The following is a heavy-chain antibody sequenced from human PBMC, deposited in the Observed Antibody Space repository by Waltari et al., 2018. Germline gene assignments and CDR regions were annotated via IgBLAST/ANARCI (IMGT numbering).Heavy chain of an antibody. Sequence: QVQLVQSGAEVKKPGASVKVSCKASGYTFTSYGIIWVRPAPGQWLTWMGWISAYNCNTNYAQKLQGRVTMTTDTSTSTAYMELRSLRSDDTAVYYCARDIVVVVAATCGYWGQGTLVTVSS. CDR2: ISAYNCNT. V-gene: IGHV1-18*01. CDR3: ARDIVVVVAATCGY. D-gene: IGHD2-15*01. CDR1: GYTFTSYG. J-gene: IGHJ4*02.